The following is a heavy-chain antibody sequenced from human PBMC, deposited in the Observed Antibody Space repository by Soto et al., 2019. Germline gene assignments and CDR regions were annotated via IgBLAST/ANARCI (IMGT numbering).Heavy chain of an antibody. J-gene: IGHJ5*02. D-gene: IGHD2-2*01. CDR2: IDWDDDK. Sequence: VPTLVNPTQTLTLTCTFSGFSLSNSGMCVSWIRQPPGKALEWLALIDWDDDKYYRTSLKTRLTISKDTSKNQVVLTITNMDPVDTATYYCARSTSGSLFDPWGQGTLVTVSS. V-gene: IGHV2-70*01. CDR3: ARSTSGSLFDP. CDR1: GFSLSNSGMC.